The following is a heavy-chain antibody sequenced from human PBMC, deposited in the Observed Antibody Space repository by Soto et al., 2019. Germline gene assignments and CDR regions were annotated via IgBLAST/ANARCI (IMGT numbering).Heavy chain of an antibody. D-gene: IGHD3-22*01. CDR1: GGSFSGYY. V-gene: IGHV4-34*01. Sequence: SETLSLTCAVYGGSFSGYYWSWIRQPPGKGLEWIGEINHSGSTNYNPSLKSRFTISVDTSKNQFSLKLSSVTAADTAVYYCARGEGYYYDSSGLYLDYWGQGTLVTVSS. CDR2: INHSGST. CDR3: ARGEGYYYDSSGLYLDY. J-gene: IGHJ4*02.